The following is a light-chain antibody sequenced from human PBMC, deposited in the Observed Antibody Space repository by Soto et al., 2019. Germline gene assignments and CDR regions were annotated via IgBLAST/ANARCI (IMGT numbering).Light chain of an antibody. Sequence: EVVLTQSPGTLSLSAGERATLSCRASQSVASNRVAWYQQKPGQAPRLLIYAASTRDAGIPDRFSGSGSGTDFTLTISRLEPEDFGVFFCQHYGRSPIFTFGPGNTVDMK. V-gene: IGKV3-20*01. J-gene: IGKJ3*01. CDR3: QHYGRSPIFT. CDR2: AAS. CDR1: QSVASNR.